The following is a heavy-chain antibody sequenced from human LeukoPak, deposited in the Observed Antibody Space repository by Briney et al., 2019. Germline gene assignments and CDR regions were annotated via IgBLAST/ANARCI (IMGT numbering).Heavy chain of an antibody. Sequence: SVKVSCKASGGTFSSYAISWVRQAPGQGLEWMGGIIPIFGTANYAQKFQGRVTITTDESTSTAYMELSSLRSEDTAVYYCAREKYYHDSSGYYYNAFDIWGQGTMVTVSS. D-gene: IGHD3-22*01. CDR2: IIPIFGTA. CDR1: GGTFSSYA. V-gene: IGHV1-69*05. J-gene: IGHJ3*02. CDR3: AREKYYHDSSGYYYNAFDI.